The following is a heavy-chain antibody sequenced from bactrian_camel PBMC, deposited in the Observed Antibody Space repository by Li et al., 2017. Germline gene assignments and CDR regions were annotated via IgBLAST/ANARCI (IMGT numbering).Heavy chain of an antibody. Sequence: VQLVESGGGSVRAGGSLRLSCVASGGTSSGTCMAWFRQAPGKEREGVACIYTNDGRATYPKFLEGRFSASRDNAKNTVYLQMDSLKSEDTATYYCAAAETCGRLFRLVVNYRGQGTQVTVS. J-gene: IGHJ4*01. V-gene: IGHV3S68*01. CDR1: GGTSSGTC. CDR2: IYTNDGRA. CDR3: AAAETCGRLFRLVVNY. D-gene: IGHD3*01.